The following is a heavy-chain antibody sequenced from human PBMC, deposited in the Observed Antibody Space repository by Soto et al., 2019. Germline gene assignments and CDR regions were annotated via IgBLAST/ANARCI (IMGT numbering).Heavy chain of an antibody. D-gene: IGHD6-13*01. Sequence: GGSLRLSCAASGFTFSNAWMSWVRQAPGKGLEWVGRIKSKTDGGTTDYAAPVKGRFTISRDDSKNTLYLQMNSLKTEDTAVYYCTTEGIGSSWPIDAFDIWGQGTMVTVSS. V-gene: IGHV3-15*01. CDR3: TTEGIGSSWPIDAFDI. J-gene: IGHJ3*02. CDR2: IKSKTDGGTT. CDR1: GFTFSNAW.